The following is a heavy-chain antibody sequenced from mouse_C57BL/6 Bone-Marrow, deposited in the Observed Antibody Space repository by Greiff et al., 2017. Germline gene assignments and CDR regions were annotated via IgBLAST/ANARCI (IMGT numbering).Heavy chain of an antibody. J-gene: IGHJ3*01. Sequence: VQLQQPGAELVRPGSSVKLSCKASGYTFTSYWMHWVKQRPIQGLEWIGNIDPSDSDTHYNQKFKDKATLTVDKSSSTAYMQLSSLTSEDSAVYYCARDYDAPRGFAYWGQGTLVTVSA. V-gene: IGHV1-52*01. CDR2: IDPSDSDT. CDR1: GYTFTSYW. D-gene: IGHD2-4*01. CDR3: ARDYDAPRGFAY.